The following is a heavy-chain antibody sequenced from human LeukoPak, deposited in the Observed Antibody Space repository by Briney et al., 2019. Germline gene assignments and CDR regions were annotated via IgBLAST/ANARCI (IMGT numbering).Heavy chain of an antibody. Sequence: GGSLRLSCAASGFTFSSYGMHWVRQAPGKGLEWVAVISYDGSNKYYADSVKGRFTISRDNSKNTLHLQMNSLRAEDTAVYYCATSSGYIDAFDIWGQGTMVTVSS. D-gene: IGHD3-22*01. CDR2: ISYDGSNK. V-gene: IGHV3-30*03. CDR1: GFTFSSYG. CDR3: ATSSGYIDAFDI. J-gene: IGHJ3*02.